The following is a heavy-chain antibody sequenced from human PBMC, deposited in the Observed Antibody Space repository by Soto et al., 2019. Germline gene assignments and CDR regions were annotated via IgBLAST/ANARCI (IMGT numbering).Heavy chain of an antibody. CDR1: GYTFTSYD. D-gene: IGHD3-10*01. CDR3: ARAPYYGSGSYYPD. V-gene: IGHV1-8*01. CDR2: MNPNSGNT. Sequence: QVQLVQSGAEVKKPGASVKVSCKASGYTFTSYDINWVRQATGQGLEWMGWMNPNSGNTGYAQKFQGRVTMTRNTSISTDYMGLSSLRSEDTAVYYCARAPYYGSGSYYPDWGQGTLVTVSS. J-gene: IGHJ4*02.